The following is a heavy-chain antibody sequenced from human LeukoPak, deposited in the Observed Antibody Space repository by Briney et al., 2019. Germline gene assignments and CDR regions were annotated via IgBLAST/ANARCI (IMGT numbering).Heavy chain of an antibody. CDR1: GFTFSSYS. CDR3: ARQLGATPPHYHYMDV. Sequence: GGSLRLSCAASGFTFSSYSMIWVRQAPGKGLEWVSSISSSSGYIYYAESVKGRFTISRDNAKNSLYLQMSSLRVEDTAVYCCARQLGATPPHYHYMDVWGKGTTVIVSS. J-gene: IGHJ6*03. D-gene: IGHD1-1*01. V-gene: IGHV3-21*01. CDR2: ISSSSGYI.